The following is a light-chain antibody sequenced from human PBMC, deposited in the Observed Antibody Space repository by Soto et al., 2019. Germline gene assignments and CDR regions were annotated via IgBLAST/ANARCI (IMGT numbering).Light chain of an antibody. CDR1: SSNIGAGYD. CDR2: VNS. V-gene: IGLV1-40*01. J-gene: IGLJ2*01. CDR3: QSYDSSLSGSVV. Sequence: QSVLTQPPSVSGAQGQRVTISCTGSSSNIGAGYDVHWYQQLPGTAPKLLIYVNSNRPSGVPDRVSGSKSGTTASLAITGLQAEDEADYYCQSYDSSLSGSVVFGGGTKLTVL.